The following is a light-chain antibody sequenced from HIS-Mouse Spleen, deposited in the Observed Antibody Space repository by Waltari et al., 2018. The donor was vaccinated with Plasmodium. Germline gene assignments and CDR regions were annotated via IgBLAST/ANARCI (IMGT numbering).Light chain of an antibody. V-gene: IGLV3-10*01. J-gene: IGLJ3*02. CDR1: ALPQKY. Sequence: SYELTQPPSVSVSPGQTARITCSGDALPQKYAYWYKQKSGQATVLVIYEDSKRPSGIPDRFSGSSSGTMATLTISGAQVEDEADYYCYSTDSSGNHRVFGGGTKLTVL. CDR3: YSTDSSGNHRV. CDR2: EDS.